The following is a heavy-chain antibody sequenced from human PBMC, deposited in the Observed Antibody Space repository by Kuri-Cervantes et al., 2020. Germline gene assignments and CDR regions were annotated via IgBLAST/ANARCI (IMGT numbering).Heavy chain of an antibody. V-gene: IGHV3-53*01. Sequence: GESLKISCAASGFTVSSNYMSWVRQAPGKGLEWVSVIYSGGSTYYADSVKGRFTISRDNAKNSLYLQMNSLRAEDTAVYYCARFYDILTGYSTFGYWGQGTLVTVSS. D-gene: IGHD3-9*01. CDR3: ARFYDILTGYSTFGY. J-gene: IGHJ4*02. CDR2: IYSGGST. CDR1: GFTVSSNY.